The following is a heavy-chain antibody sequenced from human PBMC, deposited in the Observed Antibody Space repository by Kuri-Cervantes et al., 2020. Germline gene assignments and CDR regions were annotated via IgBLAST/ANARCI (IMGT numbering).Heavy chain of an antibody. CDR3: ARPPTGDYGGGMDV. J-gene: IGHJ6*02. D-gene: IGHD4-23*01. CDR1: GFTFSNAW. CDR2: IKSKTDGGTT. Sequence: GGSLRLSCAASGFTFSNAWMSWVRQAPGKGLEWVGRIKSKTDGGTTDYAAPVKGRFTISRDNSKNTLYLQMNSLRAEDTAVYYCARPPTGDYGGGMDVWGQGTTVTVSS. V-gene: IGHV3-15*01.